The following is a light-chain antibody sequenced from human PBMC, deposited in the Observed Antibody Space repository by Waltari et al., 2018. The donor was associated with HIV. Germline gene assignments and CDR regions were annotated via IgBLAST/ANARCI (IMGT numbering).Light chain of an antibody. CDR3: ETWDSSTWV. V-gene: IGLV4-60*02. CDR1: SGHSRNI. CDR2: LEGGGSY. J-gene: IGLJ3*02. Sequence: QPVLTHPSSASASLGSSVKLTCSLTSGHSRNIIAWHQQQPGKAPRYLMMLEGGGSYNKGSGVPERFSGSSSGADRYLTISNLQFEDEADYYCETWDSSTWVFGGGTKLTVL.